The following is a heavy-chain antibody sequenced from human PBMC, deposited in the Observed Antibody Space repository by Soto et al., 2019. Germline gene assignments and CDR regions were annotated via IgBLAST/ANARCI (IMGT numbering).Heavy chain of an antibody. CDR2: INPSGGST. CDR3: ARNERLVLRPYYYYGMDV. Sequence: ASVKVSCKASGYTFTSYYMHWVRQAPGQGLEWMGIINPSGGSTSYAQKFQGRVTMTRDRSTSTVYMELSSLRSEDTAVYYCARNERLVLRPYYYYGMDVWGQGTTVTVSS. CDR1: GYTFTSYY. V-gene: IGHV1-46*01. J-gene: IGHJ6*02. D-gene: IGHD6-19*01.